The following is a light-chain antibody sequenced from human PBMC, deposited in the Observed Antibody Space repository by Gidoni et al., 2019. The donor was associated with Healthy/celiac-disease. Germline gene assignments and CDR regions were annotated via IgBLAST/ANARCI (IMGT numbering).Light chain of an antibody. CDR3: QQSYSTLWT. V-gene: IGKV1-39*01. Sequence: DIQMTQSPSSLSASVGDRVTITCLASQSISSYLNWYQQKPGKAPKLLIYAASSLQSGVPSRFSGSGSGTDFTLTISILQPEDFATYYCQQSYSTLWTFGQGTKVEIK. CDR1: QSISSY. CDR2: AAS. J-gene: IGKJ1*01.